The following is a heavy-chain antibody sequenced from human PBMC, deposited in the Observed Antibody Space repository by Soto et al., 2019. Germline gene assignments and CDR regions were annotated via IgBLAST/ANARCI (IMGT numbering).Heavy chain of an antibody. D-gene: IGHD3-22*01. CDR2: IYYSGST. CDR1: GGSISSGGYY. V-gene: IGHV4-31*03. CDR3: ARVWRNYYDSSDTTDY. Sequence: SETLSLTCTVSGGSISSGGYYWSWIRQHPGKGLEWIGYIYYSGSTYYNPSLKSRVTISVDTSKNQFSLKLSSVTAADTAVYYCARVWRNYYDSSDTTDYWGQGTMVTVS. J-gene: IGHJ4*02.